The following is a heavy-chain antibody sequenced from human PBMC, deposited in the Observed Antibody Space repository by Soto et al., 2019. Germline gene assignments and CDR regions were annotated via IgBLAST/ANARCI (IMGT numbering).Heavy chain of an antibody. CDR1: GFTFSSYD. D-gene: IGHD3-10*01. J-gene: IGHJ3*02. CDR3: ARGEDTSTMVRGEDAFDI. Sequence: GGSLRLSCAASGFTFSSYDMHWVRQATGKGLEWVSAIGTAGDTYYPGSVKGRFTISRENAKNSLYLQMNSLRAGDTAVYYCARGEDTSTMVRGEDAFDIWGQGTMVTVSS. CDR2: IGTAGDT. V-gene: IGHV3-13*01.